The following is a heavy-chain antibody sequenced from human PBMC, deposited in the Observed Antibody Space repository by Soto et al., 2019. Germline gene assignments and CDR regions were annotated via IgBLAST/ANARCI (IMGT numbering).Heavy chain of an antibody. D-gene: IGHD6-19*01. Sequence: GGSLRLSCAASGFAFSNYDMSWVRQAPGKGRAWVSAITVSGDTTYYADSVKGRFTISRDNSKNTLYLQMNTLRAEDTAVYYCAKNRNTGVAGTSCWFGPWGQGTLVTVSS. CDR3: AKNRNTGVAGTSCWFGP. J-gene: IGHJ5*02. CDR2: ITVSGDTT. V-gene: IGHV3-23*01. CDR1: GFAFSNYD.